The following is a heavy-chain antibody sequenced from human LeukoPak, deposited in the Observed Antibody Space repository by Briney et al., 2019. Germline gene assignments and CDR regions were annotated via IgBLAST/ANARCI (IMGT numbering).Heavy chain of an antibody. CDR1: GDSISYFY. CDR2: IYNSGST. CDR3: ARVYYSSSYDYWYFDL. D-gene: IGHD6-13*01. V-gene: IGHV4-4*07. Sequence: SETLSLTCSVSGDSISYFYWSWIRQAAGKGLEWIGRIYNSGSTDYNPSLKSRVTISVDTSKNQFSLKLSSVTAADTAVYYCARVYYSSSYDYWYFDLWGRGTLVTVSS. J-gene: IGHJ2*01.